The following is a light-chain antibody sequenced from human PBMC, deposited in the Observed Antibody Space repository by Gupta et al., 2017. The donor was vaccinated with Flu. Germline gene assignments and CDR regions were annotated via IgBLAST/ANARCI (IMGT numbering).Light chain of an antibody. Sequence: DIQMTQSPSTLSASVGDRVTITCRASKSIDIWLAWYQQKPGKVPKLLIYKASTLEIGVPSRFSGSGSGTEFTLTINSLQPDDSATYYCQRYDSLWTFGQGTRVEVK. CDR2: KAS. J-gene: IGKJ1*01. CDR1: KSIDIW. CDR3: QRYDSLWT. V-gene: IGKV1-5*03.